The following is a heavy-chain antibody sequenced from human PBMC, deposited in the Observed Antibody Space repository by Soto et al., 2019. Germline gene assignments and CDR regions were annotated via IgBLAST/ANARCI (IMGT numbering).Heavy chain of an antibody. V-gene: IGHV2-5*02. Sequence: QITLKESGPTLVKPTQTLTLTCTFSGFSLSTSGVGVGWIRQPPGKALEWLALIYWDDDKRYSPSLKSRLTITKDTSKNQVVLTMTNMDPVDTATYYCAHRPGDDYNSDHNFASWGQGTLVTVAS. J-gene: IGHJ4*02. CDR3: AHRPGDDYNSDHNFAS. D-gene: IGHD4-4*01. CDR2: IYWDDDK. CDR1: GFSLSTSGVG.